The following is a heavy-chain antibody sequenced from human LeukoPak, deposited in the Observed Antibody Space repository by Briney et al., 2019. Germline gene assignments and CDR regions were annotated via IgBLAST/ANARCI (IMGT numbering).Heavy chain of an antibody. D-gene: IGHD6-13*01. CDR2: ISYDGSNK. CDR3: AKTLEPQQLVPPTFDY. J-gene: IGHJ4*02. CDR1: GFTFSSYG. Sequence: GGSLRLSCAASGFTFSSYGMHWVRQAPGKGLEWVAVISYDGSNKYYADSVKGRFTISRDNSKNTLYLQMNSLRAEDTAVYYCAKTLEPQQLVPPTFDYWGQGTLVTVSS. V-gene: IGHV3-30*18.